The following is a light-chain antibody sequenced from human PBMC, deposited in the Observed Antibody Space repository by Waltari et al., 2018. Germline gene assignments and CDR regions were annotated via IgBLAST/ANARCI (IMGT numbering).Light chain of an antibody. CDR1: SSDVGGYNY. CDR3: SSYTSSTTFV. CDR2: DVT. V-gene: IGLV2-14*01. Sequence: QSALTQPASVSGSPGQSITISGTGTSSDVGGYNYVSWYQQYPGKASKVMIYDVTKSPSGVSNRFSGSKSGNTASQTISALQAEDEADYYCSSYTSSTTFVFGGGTKLTVL. J-gene: IGLJ3*02.